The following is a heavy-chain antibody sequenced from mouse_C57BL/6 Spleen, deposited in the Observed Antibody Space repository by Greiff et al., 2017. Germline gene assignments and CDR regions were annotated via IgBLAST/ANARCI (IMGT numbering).Heavy chain of an antibody. J-gene: IGHJ1*03. D-gene: IGHD1-1*01. Sequence: QVQLQQSGAELVRPGTSVKLSCKASGYTFTSYWMHWVKQRPGQGLEWIGVIDPSDSYTNYNQKFKGKATLTVDTSSSTAYMQLSSLTSEDSAVFYCARDYGSSYVYWYFDVWGTGTTVTVSS. CDR1: GYTFTSYW. CDR3: ARDYGSSYVYWYFDV. CDR2: IDPSDSYT. V-gene: IGHV1-59*01.